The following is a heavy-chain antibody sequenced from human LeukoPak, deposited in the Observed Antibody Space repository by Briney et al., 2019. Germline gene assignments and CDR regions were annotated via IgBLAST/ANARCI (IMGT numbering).Heavy chain of an antibody. CDR1: GFTFSSYA. CDR3: ARDGGWGYGDFSYFDY. V-gene: IGHV3-23*01. D-gene: IGHD4-17*01. CDR2: STGSGGTT. Sequence: GGSLTLSCAASGFTFSSYAMTWVRQAPGRGLEWVSASTGSGGTTYYADSVMGRFTISRDNSKNTLYLQMNSLRAEDTAVYYCARDGGWGYGDFSYFDYWGQGTLVTVSS. J-gene: IGHJ4*02.